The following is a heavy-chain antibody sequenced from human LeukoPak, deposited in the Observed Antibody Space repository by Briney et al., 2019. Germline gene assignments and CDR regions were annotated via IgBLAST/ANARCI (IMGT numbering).Heavy chain of an antibody. J-gene: IGHJ4*02. Sequence: IRYXXXDKFYADSVKGRFTISRDNSKNTAYLQMNSLRAEDTAVHYCAKTTYYDILTGYQRTFYFDYWGQGTLVTVSS. V-gene: IGHV3-30*02. CDR2: IRYXXXDK. CDR3: AKTTYYDILTGYQRTFYFDY. D-gene: IGHD3-9*01.